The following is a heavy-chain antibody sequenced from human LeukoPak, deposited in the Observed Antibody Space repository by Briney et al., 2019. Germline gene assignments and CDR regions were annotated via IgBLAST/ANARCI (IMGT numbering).Heavy chain of an antibody. CDR1: GFTFSSYS. J-gene: IGHJ4*02. D-gene: IGHD6-19*01. Sequence: TGGSLRLSCAASGFTFSSYSMNWVRQAPGKGLEWVSSISSSSSYIYYADSVKGRFTISRDNAKNSLYLQMNSLRAEDTAVYYCARERIAVAKPFDYRGQGTLVTVSS. V-gene: IGHV3-21*01. CDR2: ISSSSSYI. CDR3: ARERIAVAKPFDY.